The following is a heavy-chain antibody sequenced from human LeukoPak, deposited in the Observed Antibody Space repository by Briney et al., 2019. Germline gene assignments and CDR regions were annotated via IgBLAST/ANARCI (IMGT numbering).Heavy chain of an antibody. CDR1: GYTFTGYY. CDR2: INPNSGGT. Sequence: EASLKVSCKASGYTFTGYYMHWVRQAPGQGLEWMGWINPNSGGTNYAQKFQGRVTMTRDTSISTAYMELSRLRSDDTAVYYCARDYPMYYYDSSGYYLAWFDPWGQGTLVTVSS. CDR3: ARDYPMYYYDSSGYYLAWFDP. V-gene: IGHV1-2*02. J-gene: IGHJ5*02. D-gene: IGHD3-22*01.